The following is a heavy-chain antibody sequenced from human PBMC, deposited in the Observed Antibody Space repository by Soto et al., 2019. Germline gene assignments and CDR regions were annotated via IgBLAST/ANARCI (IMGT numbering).Heavy chain of an antibody. Sequence: QVQLVESGGDVVQPGTSLRLSCVGSGFTFRSYVIHWVRQAPGKGLEWVALTSYDGSNKDYGDSVKGRFTISRDNSRNTVDLQMDSLRREDTALYYCARWGTTGGLDVWGQGTLVSVSS. D-gene: IGHD3-16*01. CDR3: ARWGTTGGLDV. V-gene: IGHV3-30*19. CDR2: TSYDGSNK. CDR1: GFTFRSYV. J-gene: IGHJ1*01.